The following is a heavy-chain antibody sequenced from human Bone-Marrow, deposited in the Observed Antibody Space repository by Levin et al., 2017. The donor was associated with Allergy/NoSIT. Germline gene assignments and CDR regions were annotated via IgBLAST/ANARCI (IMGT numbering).Heavy chain of an antibody. V-gene: IGHV1-69*06. Sequence: ASVKVSCKASGGTFYSFAISWVRQTPGQGLEWMGGILPIYGTANSAQKFQGRLSITADKSTATAYMELTSLRSDDTALYYCVRDRGVLEYGDSEGYYYGMDLWGQGTMVTVSS. D-gene: IGHD4-17*01. CDR1: GGTFYSFA. CDR2: ILPIYGTA. J-gene: IGHJ6*02. CDR3: VRDRGVLEYGDSEGYYYGMDL.